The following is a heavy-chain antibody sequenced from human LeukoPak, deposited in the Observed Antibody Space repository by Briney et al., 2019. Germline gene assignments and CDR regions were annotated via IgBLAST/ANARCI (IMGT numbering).Heavy chain of an antibody. Sequence: GGSLRLSCAASGFTFSSNYMSWVRQAPGKGLEWVSVIYSGGSAYYADSVKGRFTISRDNSKNTLYLQMNSLRAEDTAVYYCARYTYVSDYFDYWGQGTLVTVSS. CDR1: GFTFSSNY. CDR2: IYSGGSA. D-gene: IGHD5-18*01. V-gene: IGHV3-53*01. J-gene: IGHJ4*02. CDR3: ARYTYVSDYFDY.